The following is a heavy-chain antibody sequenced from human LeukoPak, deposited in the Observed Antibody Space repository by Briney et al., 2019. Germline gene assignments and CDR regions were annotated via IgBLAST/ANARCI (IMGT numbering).Heavy chain of an antibody. CDR2: MNPNNGNT. V-gene: IGHV1-8*01. Sequence: ASVKVSCKASGYTFTSYDINWVRQATGQGLEWMGWMNPNNGNTGYAQKFQGRLTVTRSTSISTAYMELGSLRSEDTAVYYCARGTYYYDSSGYYSAFDIWGQGTMVTVSS. J-gene: IGHJ3*02. CDR1: GYTFTSYD. CDR3: ARGTYYYDSSGYYSAFDI. D-gene: IGHD3-22*01.